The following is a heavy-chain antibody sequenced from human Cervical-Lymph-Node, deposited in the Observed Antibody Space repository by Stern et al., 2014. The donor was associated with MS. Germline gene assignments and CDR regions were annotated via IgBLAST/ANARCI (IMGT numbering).Heavy chain of an antibody. CDR2: ISHDGSNK. V-gene: IGHV3-30-3*01. CDR3: ARDEGGSSSWWGDYYYHMDV. Sequence: VHLVESGGGVVQPGRSLTVSCAASGFTFNSYVMHWVRQAPGRGLEWVAVISHDGSNKYYADSVKGRLTISRENYKNMLYLEMNSLRAGDTAVYYCARDEGGSSSWWGDYYYHMDVWGQGTTVTVSS. J-gene: IGHJ6*02. CDR1: GFTFNSYV. D-gene: IGHD2-2*01.